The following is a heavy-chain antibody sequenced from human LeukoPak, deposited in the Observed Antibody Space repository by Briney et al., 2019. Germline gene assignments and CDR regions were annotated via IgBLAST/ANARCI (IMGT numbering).Heavy chain of an antibody. CDR2: ISASGATT. CDR3: ARGPKRSGGYYYYYGMDV. V-gene: IGHV3-23*01. Sequence: GGSLRLSCAASGFTFSSYVMSWVRQTPGKGLEWVSYISASGATTYFADSVKGRFTISRDNSKNTLYLQMNSLRAEDTAVYYCARGPKRSGGYYYYYGMDVWGQGTTVTVSS. CDR1: GFTFSSYV. D-gene: IGHD2-15*01. J-gene: IGHJ6*02.